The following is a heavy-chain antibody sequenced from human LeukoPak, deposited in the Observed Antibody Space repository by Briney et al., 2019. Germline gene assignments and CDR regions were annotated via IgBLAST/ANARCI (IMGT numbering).Heavy chain of an antibody. Sequence: SETLSLTCTVSGGSISSSSYYWGWIRQPPGKGLEWIGRIYTSGSTNYNPSLKSRVTMSVDTSKNQFSLKLSSVTAADTAVYYCARAVNLQLWDFLFDYWGQGTLVTVSS. CDR3: ARAVNLQLWDFLFDY. J-gene: IGHJ4*02. V-gene: IGHV4-61*05. CDR1: GGSISSSSYY. D-gene: IGHD5-18*01. CDR2: IYTSGST.